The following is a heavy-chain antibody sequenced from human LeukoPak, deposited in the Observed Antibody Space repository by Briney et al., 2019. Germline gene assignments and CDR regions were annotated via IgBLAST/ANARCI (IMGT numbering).Heavy chain of an antibody. CDR3: ARGDYGSGTYLWGS. J-gene: IGHJ5*02. CDR2: INHSGST. Sequence: SETLSLTCAVYGGSFSDYYWSWIRQPPGKGLEWIGEINHSGSTNYNPSLKSRVTISVDTSKNQFSLKLSSVTAADTAVYYCARGDYGSGTYLWGSWGQGILVTVSP. D-gene: IGHD3-10*01. V-gene: IGHV4-34*01. CDR1: GGSFSDYY.